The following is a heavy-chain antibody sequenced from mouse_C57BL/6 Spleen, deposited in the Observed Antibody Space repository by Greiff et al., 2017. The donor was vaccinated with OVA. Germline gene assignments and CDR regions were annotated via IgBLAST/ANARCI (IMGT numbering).Heavy chain of an antibody. CDR2: INPSSGYP. CDR3: ARSGSFDY. J-gene: IGHJ2*01. V-gene: IGHV1-4*01. D-gene: IGHD3-1*01. CDR1: GYTFTSYT. Sequence: VKLQESGAELARPGASVKMSCKASGYTFTSYTMHWVKQRPGQGLEWIGYINPSSGYPKYNQKFKDKATLTADKSSSTAYMQLSSLTSEDSAVYYCARSGSFDYWGQGTTLTVSS.